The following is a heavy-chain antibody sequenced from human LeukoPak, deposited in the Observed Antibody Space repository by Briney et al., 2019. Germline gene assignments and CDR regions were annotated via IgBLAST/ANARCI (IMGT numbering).Heavy chain of an antibody. Sequence: PSETLSLTCAVYGGSFSGYYWSWIRQPPGEGLEWIGEINHSGSTNYNPSLKSRVTISVDTSKNQFSLKLSSVTAEDTAVYYCARDKPGPPYCSSTNCFDAFNLWGQGTMVTVSS. CDR2: INHSGST. J-gene: IGHJ3*01. CDR1: GGSFSGYY. CDR3: ARDKPGPPYCSSTNCFDAFNL. D-gene: IGHD2-2*01. V-gene: IGHV4-34*01.